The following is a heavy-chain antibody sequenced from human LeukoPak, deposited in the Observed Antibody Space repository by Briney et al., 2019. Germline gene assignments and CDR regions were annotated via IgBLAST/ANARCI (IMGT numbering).Heavy chain of an antibody. CDR1: GYTFTSYG. CDR2: ISAYNGNT. D-gene: IGHD3-22*01. CDR3: ARGSPPRRNYDSRGYYSYYFDY. V-gene: IGHV1-18*01. J-gene: IGHJ4*02. Sequence: ASVKVSCKASGYTFTSYGISWVRQAPGQGLEWMGWISAYNGNTHYAQKLQGRVTMTADTSTSTVYMELRSLRSDDTAVYYCARGSPPRRNYDSRGYYSYYFDYWGQGTLVTVSS.